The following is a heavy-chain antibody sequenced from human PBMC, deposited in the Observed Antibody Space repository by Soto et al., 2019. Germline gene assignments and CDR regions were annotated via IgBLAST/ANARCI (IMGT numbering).Heavy chain of an antibody. CDR2: IFHSGNT. D-gene: IGHD2-2*01. V-gene: IGHV4-38-2*02. Sequence: SETLSLTCAVSGYSISSAYYWVWIRQSPGKGLEWIGSIFHSGNTYYNPSLKSRVTISFDTSNNQFSLKLISVTATDTAVYYCARDQACSTSSCEYAMDVWGQGTTVTVSS. J-gene: IGHJ6*02. CDR3: ARDQACSTSSCEYAMDV. CDR1: GYSISSAYY.